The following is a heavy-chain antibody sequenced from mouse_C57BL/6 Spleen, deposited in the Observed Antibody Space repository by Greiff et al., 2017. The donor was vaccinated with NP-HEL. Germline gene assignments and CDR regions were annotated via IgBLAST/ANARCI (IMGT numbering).Heavy chain of an antibody. J-gene: IGHJ1*03. CDR2: IRNKANGYTT. CDR1: GFTFTDYY. Sequence: EVQGVESGGGLVQPGGSLSLSCAASGFTFTDYYMSWVRQPPGKALEWLGFIRNKANGYTTEYSASVKGRFTISRDNSQSILYLQMNALRAEDSAAYYCARATDWYFDVWGTGTTVTVSS. D-gene: IGHD6-1*01. V-gene: IGHV7-3*01. CDR3: ARATDWYFDV.